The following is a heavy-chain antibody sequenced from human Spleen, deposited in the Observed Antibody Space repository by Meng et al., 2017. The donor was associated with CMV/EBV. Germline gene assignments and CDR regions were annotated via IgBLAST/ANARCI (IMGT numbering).Heavy chain of an antibody. Sequence: SETLSLTCTVSTGSISSYYWSWIRQPPGKGLEWIGYIYSSGSTNYNPSLKSRVTISVDTSKNQFSLKVSSVTAADTVVYYCASTAGGYYDFWSGWFDPWGQGTLVTVSS. CDR3: ASTAGGYYDFWSGWFDP. V-gene: IGHV4-59*01. CDR1: TGSISSYY. CDR2: IYSSGST. J-gene: IGHJ5*02. D-gene: IGHD3-3*01.